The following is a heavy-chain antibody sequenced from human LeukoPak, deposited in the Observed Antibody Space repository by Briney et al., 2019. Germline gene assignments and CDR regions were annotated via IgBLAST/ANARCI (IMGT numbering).Heavy chain of an antibody. CDR3: ARDQGSGYYYDSFDI. CDR2: IYYTGST. D-gene: IGHD3-22*01. Sequence: SETLSLTCTVSGGSISSYYWSWIRQSPGKGLEWIGYIYYTGSTNYNPSLKSRVTISVVTSKNQFSLRLSSVTPADTAVYYCARDQGSGYYYDSFDIWGQGTMVTVSS. CDR1: GGSISSYY. J-gene: IGHJ3*02. V-gene: IGHV4-59*01.